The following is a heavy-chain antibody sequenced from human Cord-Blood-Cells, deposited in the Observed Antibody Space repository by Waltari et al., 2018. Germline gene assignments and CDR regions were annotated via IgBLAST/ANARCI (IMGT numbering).Heavy chain of an antibody. Sequence: QVQLQQWGAGLLKPSETLSLTCAVHGGSFSGYYWSWSRQPPGKGLEWLGEINHSGSTNYNPSLKSRVTISVDTSKNQFSLKLSSVTAADTAVYYCARARRDLDYWGQGTLVTVSS. CDR3: ARARRDLDY. CDR1: GGSFSGYY. V-gene: IGHV4-34*01. J-gene: IGHJ4*02. CDR2: INHSGST. D-gene: IGHD6-6*01.